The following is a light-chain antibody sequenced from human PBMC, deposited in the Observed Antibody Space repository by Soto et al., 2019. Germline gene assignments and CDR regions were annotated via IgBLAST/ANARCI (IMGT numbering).Light chain of an antibody. CDR1: NSNIGAGYD. CDR3: QSYDSSLSGYV. Sequence: QSALAQPPSVSGAPGQRVTISCTGSNSNIGAGYDVHWYQQLPGTAPKLLIYGNINRPSGVPDRFSGSKSGTSASLAITGLQAEDEADYYCQSYDSSLSGYVFGTGTKATVL. CDR2: GNI. J-gene: IGLJ1*01. V-gene: IGLV1-40*01.